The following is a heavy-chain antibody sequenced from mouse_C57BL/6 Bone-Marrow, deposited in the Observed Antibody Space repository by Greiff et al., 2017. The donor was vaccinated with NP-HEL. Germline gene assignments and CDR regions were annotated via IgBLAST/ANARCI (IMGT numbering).Heavy chain of an antibody. Sequence: QVQLKESGAELVRPGTSVKVSCKASGYAFTNYLIEWVKQRPGQGLEWIGVINPGSGGTNYNEKFKGKATLTADKSSSTAYMQLSSLTSEDSAVYFCAREWGNYPFDYWGQGTTLTVSS. CDR2: INPGSGGT. V-gene: IGHV1-54*01. CDR1: GYAFTNYL. D-gene: IGHD2-1*01. J-gene: IGHJ2*01. CDR3: AREWGNYPFDY.